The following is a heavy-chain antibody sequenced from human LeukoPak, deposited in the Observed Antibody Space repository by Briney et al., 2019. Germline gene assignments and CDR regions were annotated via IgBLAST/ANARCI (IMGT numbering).Heavy chain of an antibody. CDR2: IKEDGSEK. CDR3: ARGARGAYYYDY. D-gene: IGHD3-16*01. J-gene: IGHJ4*02. Sequence: GGSLRRTCAASGFTFSSYWMTWVRQAPGKGLEWVANIKEDGSEKYYVDSVKGRFTISRDNAKNSLYLQMNSLRAEDTAVYYCARGARGAYYYDYWGQGTLVTVSS. CDR1: GFTFSSYW. V-gene: IGHV3-7*01.